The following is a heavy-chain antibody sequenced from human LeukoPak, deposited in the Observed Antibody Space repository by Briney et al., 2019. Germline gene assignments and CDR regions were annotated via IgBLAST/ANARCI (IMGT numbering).Heavy chain of an antibody. D-gene: IGHD1-14*01. CDR2: IKTKTDGGTT. Sequence: KAGGSLRLSCAASGFTFSNAWMSWVRQAPGRGLEWVGRIKTKTDGGTTDYAAPVKGRFTISRDDSKNTLYLQMNSLRTEDTAVYYCIAGNLRIGYWGQGTLVTVSS. J-gene: IGHJ4*02. CDR3: IAGNLRIGY. V-gene: IGHV3-15*01. CDR1: GFTFSNAW.